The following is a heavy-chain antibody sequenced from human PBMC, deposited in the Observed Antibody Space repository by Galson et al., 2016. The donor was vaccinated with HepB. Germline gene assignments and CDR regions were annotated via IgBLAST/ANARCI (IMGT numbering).Heavy chain of an antibody. CDR2: ISAYNGDI. CDR3: VRGSSRVRTDF. CDR1: GSTFSNFG. J-gene: IGHJ4*02. D-gene: IGHD1-1*01. Sequence: SVKASCKASGSTFSNFGFTWVRQAPGQGLEWMGWISAYNGDINYAQRVQGRLTMTTDTSTNTAYMELRSLTSDDTAVYYCVRGSSRVRTDFWGQGTLVTVSS. V-gene: IGHV1-18*04.